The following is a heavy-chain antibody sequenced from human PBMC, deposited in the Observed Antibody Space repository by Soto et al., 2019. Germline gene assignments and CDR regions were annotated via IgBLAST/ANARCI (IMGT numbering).Heavy chain of an antibody. CDR1: GYIFTNNW. CDR3: ARGYRSLADDAFDI. J-gene: IGHJ3*02. Sequence: PGESLKISCXGSGYIFTNNWIGWVRQMPGKGLEWMGIIYPDDSDTRYSPSFQGQVTISADKSISTAYLQWRSLKASDTAMYYCARGYRSLADDAFDIWGQGTMVTVSS. D-gene: IGHD2-15*01. V-gene: IGHV5-51*01. CDR2: IYPDDSDT.